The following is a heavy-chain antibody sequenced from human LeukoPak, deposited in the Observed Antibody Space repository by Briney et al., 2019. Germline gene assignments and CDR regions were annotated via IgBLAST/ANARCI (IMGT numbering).Heavy chain of an antibody. CDR2: IYHDGNT. V-gene: IGHV4-39*07. D-gene: IGHD6-6*01. CDR1: GGSITSVTYF. J-gene: IGHJ4*02. CDR3: ARDFTGPARPWYFDY. Sequence: SETLSLTCTVSGGSITSVTYFWGWIRQPPGKGLEWIGSIYHDGNTYYKPSLKSRVTISLDTSKNQFSLTLTSVTAADTAVYYCARDFTGPARPWYFDYWGQGSLVTVSA.